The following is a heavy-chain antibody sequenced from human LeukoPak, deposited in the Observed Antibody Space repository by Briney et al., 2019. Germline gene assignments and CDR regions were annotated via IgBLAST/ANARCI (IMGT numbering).Heavy chain of an antibody. D-gene: IGHD5-12*01. V-gene: IGHV3-7*01. Sequence: GGSLRLSCVASGFTFSDYWMSWVRQAPGMGLEWVANIETDGDEKNYVDSVKGRFTISRDNSRNSLFLQMNSLRVEDTAVYYCARDIPSGFYTPDYWGRGTLVTVSS. CDR2: IETDGDEK. CDR3: ARDIPSGFYTPDY. J-gene: IGHJ4*02. CDR1: GFTFSDYW.